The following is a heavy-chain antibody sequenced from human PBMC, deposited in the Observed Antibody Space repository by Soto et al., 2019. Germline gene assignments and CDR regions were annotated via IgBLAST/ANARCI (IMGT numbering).Heavy chain of an antibody. CDR3: AKLSSSWYNDAFDI. D-gene: IGHD6-13*01. J-gene: IGHJ3*02. CDR1: GFTFSNYE. V-gene: IGHV3-23*01. CDR2: ISGSGGST. Sequence: GGSLRLSCAASGFTFSNYEMHWVRQAPGKGLEWVSAISGSGGSTYYADSVKGRFTISRDNSKNTLYLQMNSLRAEDTAVYYCAKLSSSWYNDAFDIWGQGTMVTVSS.